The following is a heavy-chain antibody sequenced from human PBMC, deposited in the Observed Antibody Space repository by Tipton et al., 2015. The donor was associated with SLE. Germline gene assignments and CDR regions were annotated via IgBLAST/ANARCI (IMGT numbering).Heavy chain of an antibody. D-gene: IGHD6-13*01. CDR2: IRYDGSNK. J-gene: IGHJ4*02. CDR3: AKERSSSWLFDY. Sequence: SLRLSCAASGFTFSSYGMHWVRQAPGKGLEWVAFIRYDGSNKYYADSVKGRFTISRDNSKNTLYLQMNSLRAEDTAVYYCAKERSSSWLFDYWGQGTLVTVSS. CDR1: GFTFSSYG. V-gene: IGHV3-30*02.